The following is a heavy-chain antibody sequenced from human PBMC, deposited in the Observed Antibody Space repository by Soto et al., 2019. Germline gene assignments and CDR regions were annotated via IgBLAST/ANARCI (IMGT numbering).Heavy chain of an antibody. CDR1: GGSISSSSYY. CDR3: ARPAGSGWRYYYYGMDV. D-gene: IGHD6-19*01. Sequence: SETLSLTCTVSGGSISSSSYYWGWIRQPPGKGLEWIGSIYYSGSTYYNLSLKSRVTISVDTSKNQFSLKLSSVTAADTAVYYCARPAGSGWRYYYYGMDVWGQGTTVTVSS. CDR2: IYYSGST. J-gene: IGHJ6*02. V-gene: IGHV4-39*01.